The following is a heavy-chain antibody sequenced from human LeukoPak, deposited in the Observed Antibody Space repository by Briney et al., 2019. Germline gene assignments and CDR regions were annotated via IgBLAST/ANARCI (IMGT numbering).Heavy chain of an antibody. D-gene: IGHD2-2*01. CDR2: IYHSGST. Sequence: SETLSLTCTVSGYSISSGYYWGWIRQPPGKGLEWIGSIYHSGSTYYNPSLKSRVTISVDTSKNQFSLKLSSVTAADTAVYYCARLGRGGYCSSTSCYGFDYWGQGTLVTVSS. CDR3: ARLGRGGYCSSTSCYGFDY. V-gene: IGHV4-38-2*02. CDR1: GYSISSGYY. J-gene: IGHJ4*02.